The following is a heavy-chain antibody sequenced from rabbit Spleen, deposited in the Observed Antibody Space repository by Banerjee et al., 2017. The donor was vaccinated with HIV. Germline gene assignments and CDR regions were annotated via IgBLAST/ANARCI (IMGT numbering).Heavy chain of an antibody. Sequence: QEQLVESGGGLVKPGASLTLTCKASEVSLNDKDVMCWVRQAPGKGLEWISCIAGSSSGFTYSATWAKGRFTISKTSSTVDLKMTSLTAADTATYFCARDLVAAIGWNFNLWGPGTLVTVS. CDR1: EVSLNDKDV. CDR3: ARDLVAAIGWNFNL. CDR2: IAGSSSGFT. D-gene: IGHD5-1*01. J-gene: IGHJ4*01. V-gene: IGHV1S45*01.